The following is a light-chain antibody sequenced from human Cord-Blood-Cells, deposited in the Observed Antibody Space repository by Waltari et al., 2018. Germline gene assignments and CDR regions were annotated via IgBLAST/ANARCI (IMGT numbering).Light chain of an antibody. V-gene: IGLV2-14*01. CDR1: SSDVGGFNN. Sequence: QSALTQPAYVSGSPGQSLTISCTGTSSDVGGFNNVSWYQQHPGKAPELMLYEVSNQPSGLSNRVSGYKSGNTASLTISGVHAEDEAHYYCSSYTSSSTYVFGTGTKVTVL. CDR3: SSYTSSSTYV. J-gene: IGLJ1*01. CDR2: EVS.